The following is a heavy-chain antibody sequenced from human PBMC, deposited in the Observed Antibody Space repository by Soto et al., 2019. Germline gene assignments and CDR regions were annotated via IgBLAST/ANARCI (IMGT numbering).Heavy chain of an antibody. CDR3: AGAPYYYDSSGDY. V-gene: IGHV1-69*13. CDR1: GGTFSSYA. CDR2: IIPIFGTA. J-gene: IGHJ4*02. D-gene: IGHD3-22*01. Sequence: SVKVSCKASGGTFSSYAISWVRQAPGQGLEWMGGIIPIFGTANYAQKFQGRVTITADESTSTAYMELSSLRSEDTAVYYCAGAPYYYDSSGDYWGQGTLVTVSS.